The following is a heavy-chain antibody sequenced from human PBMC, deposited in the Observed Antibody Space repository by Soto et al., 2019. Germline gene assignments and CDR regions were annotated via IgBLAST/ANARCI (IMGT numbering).Heavy chain of an antibody. V-gene: IGHV1-69*02. CDR2: IIPILGIA. Sequence: SVKVSCTASGGSFSSYTISWVRQAPGQGLEWMGRIIPILGIANYAQKFQERVTITRDMSTSTAYMELSSLRSEDTAVYYCAADRNPLYCSSTSCYSYGMDVWGQGTTVTVSS. CDR1: GGSFSSYT. D-gene: IGHD2-2*02. J-gene: IGHJ6*02. CDR3: AADRNPLYCSSTSCYSYGMDV.